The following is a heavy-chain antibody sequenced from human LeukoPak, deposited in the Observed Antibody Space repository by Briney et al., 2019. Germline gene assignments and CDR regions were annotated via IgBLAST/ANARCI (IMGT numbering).Heavy chain of an antibody. J-gene: IGHJ4*02. CDR1: GFRFDDYG. D-gene: IGHD6-19*01. Sequence: GGSLRLSCAASGFRFDDYGMSWVRLAPGRGLEWISGINWNSEKTAYAEAVKGRFTISRDNAKNSLYLQMNSLSAEDTALYYCARDWRSGYSIDNWGQGTLVTVSS. CDR2: INWNSEKT. CDR3: ARDWRSGYSIDN. V-gene: IGHV3-20*04.